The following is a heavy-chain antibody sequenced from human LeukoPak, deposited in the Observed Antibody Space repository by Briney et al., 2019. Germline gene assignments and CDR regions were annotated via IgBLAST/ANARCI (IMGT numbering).Heavy chain of an antibody. D-gene: IGHD3-22*01. V-gene: IGHV3-11*06. CDR2: ISSGSSYT. CDR3: ARTRSGYYYFDY. Sequence: GGSLRLSCAASGLTFSDHYMSWIRQAPGKGLEWVSYISSGSSYTNYADSVKGRFTISRDDAKKSLYLQMNSLRAEDTAVYYCARTRSGYYYFDYWGQGTLVTVSS. J-gene: IGHJ4*02. CDR1: GLTFSDHY.